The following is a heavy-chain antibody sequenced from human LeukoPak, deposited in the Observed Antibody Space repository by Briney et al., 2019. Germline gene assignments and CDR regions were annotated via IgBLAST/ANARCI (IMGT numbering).Heavy chain of an antibody. Sequence: ASVKVSCKASGYTFTSHDINWVRQATGQGLEWMGWMNPNSGNTGYAQKFQGRVTITRNTSISTAYMELSSLRSEDTAVYYCAGPSSSWYSGAFDIWGQGTIVTVSS. V-gene: IGHV1-8*03. CDR1: GYTFTSHD. CDR3: AGPSSSWYSGAFDI. D-gene: IGHD6-13*01. CDR2: MNPNSGNT. J-gene: IGHJ3*02.